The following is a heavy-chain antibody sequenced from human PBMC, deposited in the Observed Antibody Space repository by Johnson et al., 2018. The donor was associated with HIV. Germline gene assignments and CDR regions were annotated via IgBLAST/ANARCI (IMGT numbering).Heavy chain of an antibody. CDR1: GFTFSSYG. CDR3: ATSGSHFAFDI. V-gene: IGHV3-30*02. Sequence: VQLVESGGGLVKPGGSLRLSCAASGFTFSSYGMHWVRQAPGKGLEWVAFIWYDDSNEYYGESVKGRFTISRDNSKNTLYLQMSSLRAEDTAVYYCATSGSHFAFDIWGQGTMVTVSS. J-gene: IGHJ3*02. CDR2: IWYDDSNE. D-gene: IGHD1-26*01.